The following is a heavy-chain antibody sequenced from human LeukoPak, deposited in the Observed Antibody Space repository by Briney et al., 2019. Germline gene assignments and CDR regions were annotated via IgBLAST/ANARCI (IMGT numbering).Heavy chain of an antibody. CDR3: ARSSYAAAFDI. CDR1: GGSISSGSYY. V-gene: IGHV4-61*02. D-gene: IGHD2-2*01. CDR2: IYTSGST. Sequence: PSETLSLTCTVSGGSISSGSYYWSWIRQPAGKGLEWIGRIYTSGSTNYNPSLKSRVTISVDTSKNQFSLKLSSVTAADTAVYYCARSSYAAAFDIWGQGTMVTVSS. J-gene: IGHJ3*02.